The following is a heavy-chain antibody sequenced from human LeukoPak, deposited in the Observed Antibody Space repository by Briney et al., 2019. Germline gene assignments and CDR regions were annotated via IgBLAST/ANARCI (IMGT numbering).Heavy chain of an antibody. J-gene: IGHJ4*02. CDR3: ARQTQSSGLEY. Sequence: GGSLRLSCTASGFTFSSYSMNWVRQAPGKGLEWVSSISTSSSYIYYADSVKGRFTISRDNARNSLYLQMNTLRAEDTAVYSCARQTQSSGLEYWGQGTLVTVSS. CDR2: ISTSSSYI. V-gene: IGHV3-21*01. CDR1: GFTFSSYS. D-gene: IGHD6-19*01.